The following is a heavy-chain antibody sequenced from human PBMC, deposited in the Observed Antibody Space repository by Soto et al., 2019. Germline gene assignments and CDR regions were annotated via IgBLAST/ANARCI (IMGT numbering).Heavy chain of an antibody. D-gene: IGHD2-15*01. J-gene: IGHJ5*02. V-gene: IGHV4-39*01. CDR2: IYYSGST. CDR1: GGSISSSSYY. Sequence: QLQLQESGPGLVKPSETLSLTCTVSGGSISSSSYYWGWIRQPPGKGLEWIGSIYYSGSTYYNPSLKSRVTISVDTSKSQFSLKLSSVTAADTAVYYCARLGYCSGGSCYEEFDPWGQGTLVTVSS. CDR3: ARLGYCSGGSCYEEFDP.